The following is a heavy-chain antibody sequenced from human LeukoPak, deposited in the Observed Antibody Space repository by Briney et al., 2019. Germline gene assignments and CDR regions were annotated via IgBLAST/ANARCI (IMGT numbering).Heavy chain of an antibody. V-gene: IGHV1-2*02. D-gene: IGHD5/OR15-5a*01. J-gene: IGHJ4*02. CDR3: ARLVGLSTAASY. CDR1: GYTFIGYY. Sequence: ASVKVSCKASGYTFIGYYLHWVRQAPGQGLEWMGWINPTSGGTNYAQKFQDRVTMTRDTSINTAYMELSRLTSDDTAVYYCARLVGLSTAASYWGQGTLVIVSS. CDR2: INPTSGGT.